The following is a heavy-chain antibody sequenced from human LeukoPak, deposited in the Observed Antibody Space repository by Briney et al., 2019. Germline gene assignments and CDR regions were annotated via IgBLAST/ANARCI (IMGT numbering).Heavy chain of an antibody. CDR1: GFTFSSYS. CDR3: ARGSRARIRGLWFGELLSGGSEFDY. Sequence: PGGSLRLSCAASGFTFSSYSMNWVRQAPGKGLEWVSSISSSSSYIYYADSVKGRFTISRDNAKNSLYLQMNSLRVEDTAVYYCARGSRARIRGLWFGELLSGGSEFDYWGQGTLVTVSS. J-gene: IGHJ4*02. CDR2: ISSSSSYI. D-gene: IGHD3-10*01. V-gene: IGHV3-21*01.